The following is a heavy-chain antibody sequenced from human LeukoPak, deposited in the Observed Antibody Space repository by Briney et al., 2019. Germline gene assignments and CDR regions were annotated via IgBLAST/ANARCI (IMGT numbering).Heavy chain of an antibody. Sequence: SETLSLTCTVSGASISSHYWSWIRQPPGTGLEWIGYLYDSGGTNYNPSPKSRVTISVDTSKNQFSLKLSSVTAADTAVYYCARGHYYDSSGDYWGRGILVTVAS. CDR2: LYDSGGT. CDR3: ARGHYYDSSGDY. CDR1: GASISSHY. D-gene: IGHD3-22*01. V-gene: IGHV4-59*11. J-gene: IGHJ4*02.